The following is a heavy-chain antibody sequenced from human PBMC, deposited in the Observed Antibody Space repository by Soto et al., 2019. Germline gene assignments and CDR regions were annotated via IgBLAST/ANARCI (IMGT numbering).Heavy chain of an antibody. D-gene: IGHD2-2*02. CDR2: IYPGDSDT. V-gene: IGHV5-51*01. Sequence: PGESLKISCNGSGYSFTSYWIGWVRQMPGKGLGWMGIIYPGDSDTRYSPSFQGQVTSSADKSISTAYLQWSSLKASDTAMYYCARGGYYSGTSCYTALRDGMDVWGQGTTVTVSS. CDR3: ARGGYYSGTSCYTALRDGMDV. J-gene: IGHJ6*02. CDR1: GYSFTSYW.